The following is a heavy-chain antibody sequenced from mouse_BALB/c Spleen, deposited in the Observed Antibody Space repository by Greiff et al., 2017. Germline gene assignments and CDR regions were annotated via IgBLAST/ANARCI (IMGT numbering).Heavy chain of an antibody. V-gene: IGHV2-2*02. CDR1: GFSLSRYS. Sequence: VKLVESGPGLVAPSQSLSITCTVSGFSLSRYSVHWVRQSPGKGLEWLGVIWSGGSTDYNAAFISRLSISKDNSKSQVFFKMNSLQANDTAIYYCARYYGSSYWYFDVWGAGTTVTVSS. D-gene: IGHD1-1*01. CDR2: IWSGGST. J-gene: IGHJ1*01. CDR3: ARYYGSSYWYFDV.